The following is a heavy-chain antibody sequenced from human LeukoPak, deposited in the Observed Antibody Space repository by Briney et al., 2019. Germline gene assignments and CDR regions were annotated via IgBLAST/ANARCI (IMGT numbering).Heavy chain of an antibody. D-gene: IGHD5-12*01. Sequence: GASVTVSCTSSVYTFTVYYMHWVRQAPGQGLEWMGGIIPIFGTANYAHKFQGRVTITADESTSTAYMELSSLRSEDTAVYYCARGGGYDPSSFDYWGQGTLVTVSS. CDR2: IIPIFGTA. V-gene: IGHV1-69*13. J-gene: IGHJ4*02. CDR3: ARGGGYDPSSFDY. CDR1: VYTFTVYY.